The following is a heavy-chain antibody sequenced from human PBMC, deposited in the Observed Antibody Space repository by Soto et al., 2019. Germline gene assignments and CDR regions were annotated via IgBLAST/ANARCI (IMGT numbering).Heavy chain of an antibody. CDR3: ATEGGYPGSNFYGAY. D-gene: IGHD1-26*01. Sequence: EVQLVESGGGLVEPGGSIRLSCVASGFTFTKAYMTWFGQAPGKGLEGVGRIKGIHAGGTTDYATSVKGRFTISRDDSKNTLYLQMNSLKTEDTSVYYCATEGGYPGSNFYGAYWGQGTLVTVSS. V-gene: IGHV3-15*01. J-gene: IGHJ4*02. CDR2: IKGIHAGGTT. CDR1: GFTFTKAY.